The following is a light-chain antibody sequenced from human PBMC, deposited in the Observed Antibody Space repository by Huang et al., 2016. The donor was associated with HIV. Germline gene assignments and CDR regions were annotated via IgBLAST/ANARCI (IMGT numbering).Light chain of an antibody. Sequence: EIVMTQSPATLSVSPGERATLSCRASQSVGTNVAWYQHKPGQAPRPLLYAAFTRATGIPDRFSGSAAGTEFTLTIGRLQSEDFAVYYCQQFSKWPFSVGPGTKVEVK. CDR2: AAF. CDR1: QSVGTN. CDR3: QQFSKWPFS. J-gene: IGKJ3*01. V-gene: IGKV3-15*01.